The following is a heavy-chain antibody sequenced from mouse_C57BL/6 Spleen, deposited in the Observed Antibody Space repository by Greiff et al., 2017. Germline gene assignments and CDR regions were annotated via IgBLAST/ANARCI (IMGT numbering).Heavy chain of an antibody. Sequence: EVKLVESGGDLVKPGGSLKLSCAASGFTFSSYGMSWVRQTPDKRLEWVATISSGGSYTYYPDSVKGRFTISRDNAKNTLYLQMGSLKSEDTAMYYCARLDSSGDWGQGTLVTVSA. CDR3: ARLDSSGD. D-gene: IGHD3-2*01. J-gene: IGHJ3*01. CDR1: GFTFSSYG. CDR2: ISSGGSYT. V-gene: IGHV5-6*01.